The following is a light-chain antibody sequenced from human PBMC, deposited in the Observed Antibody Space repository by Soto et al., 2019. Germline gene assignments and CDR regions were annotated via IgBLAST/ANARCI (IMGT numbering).Light chain of an antibody. V-gene: IGLV2-14*01. CDR2: DVS. CDR3: SSYTSSSTLENV. CDR1: SSDDCGYNY. J-gene: IGLJ1*01. Sequence: QSVLTQAASGSGVPGHSITIFCTGTSSDDCGYNYVSWYQKHPGKAPKLMIYDVSNRPSGVSNRFSGSKSGNTASLTISGLQAEDEADYYCSSYTSSSTLENVFGTGTKVTVL.